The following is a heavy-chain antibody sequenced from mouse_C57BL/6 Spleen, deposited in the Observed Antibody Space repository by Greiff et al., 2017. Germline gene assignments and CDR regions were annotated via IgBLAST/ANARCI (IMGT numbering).Heavy chain of an antibody. D-gene: IGHD6-5*01. J-gene: IGHJ4*01. CDR2: IRNKANGYTT. V-gene: IGHV7-3*01. Sequence: EVQVVESGGGLVQPGGSLSLSCAASGFTFTDYYMSWVRQPPGKALEWLGFIRNKANGYTTEYSAPVKGRFTISRDNSQSILYLQMNALRAEDSATYYCARYRAYNYYAMDYWGQGTSVTVSS. CDR1: GFTFTDYY. CDR3: ARYRAYNYYAMDY.